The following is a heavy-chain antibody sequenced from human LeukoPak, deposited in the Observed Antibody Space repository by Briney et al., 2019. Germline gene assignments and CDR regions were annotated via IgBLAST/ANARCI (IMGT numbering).Heavy chain of an antibody. CDR1: TYIFNNYY. CDR3: ASGGEFRGSAFDI. Sequence: GASVKVSCKASTYIFNNYYIHWVRQAPGRGLEWMGIINPTSGRTSYAQNFQARVTMTRDMSTNTMYLDVSSLKSDDTAVYYCASGGEFRGSAFDIWGQGTTVIVSS. CDR2: INPTSGRT. J-gene: IGHJ3*02. D-gene: IGHD3-10*01. V-gene: IGHV1-46*02.